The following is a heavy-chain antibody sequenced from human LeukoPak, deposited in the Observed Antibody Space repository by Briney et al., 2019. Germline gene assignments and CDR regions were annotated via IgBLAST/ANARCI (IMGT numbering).Heavy chain of an antibody. CDR1: GGSISSGGYY. V-gene: IGHV4-31*03. Sequence: SQTLSLTCTVSGGSISSGGYYWSGIRQHPGKGLEWIGYIYDSGSTYYKPSLRSRVTISGDTSKNQFSLKVTSVSDADTAVYYCASYGSGWYFDLWGRGTLVTVSS. J-gene: IGHJ2*01. CDR3: ASYGSGWYFDL. D-gene: IGHD3-10*01. CDR2: IYDSGST.